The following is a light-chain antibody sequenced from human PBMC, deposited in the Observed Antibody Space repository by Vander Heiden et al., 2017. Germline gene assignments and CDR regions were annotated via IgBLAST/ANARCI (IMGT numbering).Light chain of an antibody. V-gene: IGKV1-9*01. J-gene: IGKJ3*01. CDR3: QQSNSFPIYS. CDR2: SAS. Sequence: DIRLTQSPSFLSASVGDRVTITCRASQDVSRYLAWYQQKPGKAPKLLIYSASTSQSGVPSRFSGSGSGTEFTLTISSLQPEDFATYYCQQSNSFPIYSFGPGSRVDFK. CDR1: QDVSRY.